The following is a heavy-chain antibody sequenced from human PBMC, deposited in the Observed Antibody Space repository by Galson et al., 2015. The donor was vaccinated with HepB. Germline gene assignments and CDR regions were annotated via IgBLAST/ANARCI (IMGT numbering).Heavy chain of an antibody. J-gene: IGHJ3*02. CDR1: GYTFTGYY. CDR2: LNPSSGGT. CDR3: ARAPYDSSGYRDAFDM. Sequence: SCKASGYTFTGYYLHWVRQAPGQGLEWMGRLNPSSGGTTFAQKSQGRVTMTRDTSISTAYMELSGLRSDDTAVYYCARAPYDSSGYRDAFDMWGRGTMVTVSS. D-gene: IGHD3-22*01. V-gene: IGHV1-2*06.